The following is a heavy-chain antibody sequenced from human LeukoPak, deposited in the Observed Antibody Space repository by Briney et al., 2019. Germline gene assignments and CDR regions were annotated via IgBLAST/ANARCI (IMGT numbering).Heavy chain of an antibody. CDR1: GFTFSSYE. D-gene: IGHD3-22*01. CDR2: ISSSGDRTL. V-gene: IGHV3-48*03. Sequence: QPGGSLRLSCAASGFTFSSYEMIWVRQAPGQGLEWPAYISSSGDRTLYCSASMKGRFTVSRDNAKNSLYLQMNTLTIEDTAVYYCARESDGGGYRFDYWGQGSLVTVSS. J-gene: IGHJ4*02. CDR3: ARESDGGGYRFDY.